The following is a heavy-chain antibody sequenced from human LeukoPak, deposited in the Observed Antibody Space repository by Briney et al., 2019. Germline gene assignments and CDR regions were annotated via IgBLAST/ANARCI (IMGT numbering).Heavy chain of an antibody. CDR1: GFTFDDYA. D-gene: IGHD6-19*01. Sequence: PGRSLRLSCAASGFTFDDYAMHWVRQAPGKGLEWVSGISWNSGRIGYADSVKGRFTISRDNAKNSLYLQMNSLGAEDTALYYCAKNAPGLAVAGPFDYWGQGTLVTVSS. J-gene: IGHJ4*02. CDR2: ISWNSGRI. V-gene: IGHV3-9*01. CDR3: AKNAPGLAVAGPFDY.